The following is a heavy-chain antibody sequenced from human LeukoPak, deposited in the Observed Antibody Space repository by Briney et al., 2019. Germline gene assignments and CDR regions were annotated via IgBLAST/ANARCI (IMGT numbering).Heavy chain of an antibody. CDR2: IYYSGRT. Sequence: SETLSLTCTVSGGSISSSSYYWGWIRQPPGKGLEWIGTIYYSGRTYYNPSLQSRITISVDTSKNQFSLRLTSVTAADTAVFYCARGGEYNSDTFDIWGQGTMVTVSS. V-gene: IGHV4-39*01. CDR1: GGSISSSSYY. D-gene: IGHD1-1*01. CDR3: ARGGEYNSDTFDI. J-gene: IGHJ3*02.